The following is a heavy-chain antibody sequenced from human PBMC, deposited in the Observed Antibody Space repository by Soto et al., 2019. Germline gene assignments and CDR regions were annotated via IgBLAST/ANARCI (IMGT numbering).Heavy chain of an antibody. CDR2: INPSGGRT. Sequence: XSVKVSCNASGYSFTNYYMHWVRRAPGQGLEWMGIINPSGGRTNYAQKFQGRVTMTRDTSTSTVYLELSSLRSEDTAVYYCARDLYSYSSGWYDLWGRGTLVTVSS. CDR1: GYSFTNYY. CDR3: ARDLYSYSSGWYDL. J-gene: IGHJ2*01. D-gene: IGHD6-19*01. V-gene: IGHV1-46*01.